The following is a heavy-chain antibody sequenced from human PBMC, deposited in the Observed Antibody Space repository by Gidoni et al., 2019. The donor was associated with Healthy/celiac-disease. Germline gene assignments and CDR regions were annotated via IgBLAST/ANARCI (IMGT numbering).Heavy chain of an antibody. CDR2: INSDGSST. V-gene: IGHV3-74*01. D-gene: IGHD7-27*01. Sequence: EVQLVESGGGLVQPGGSLILSCAASGFTFSSYWMHWVRQAPGKGLVWVSRINSDGSSTSYADSVKGRFTISRDNAKNTLYLQMNSLRAEDTAVYYCASSNGGSDAFDIWGQGTMVTVSS. CDR3: ASSNGGSDAFDI. CDR1: GFTFSSYW. J-gene: IGHJ3*02.